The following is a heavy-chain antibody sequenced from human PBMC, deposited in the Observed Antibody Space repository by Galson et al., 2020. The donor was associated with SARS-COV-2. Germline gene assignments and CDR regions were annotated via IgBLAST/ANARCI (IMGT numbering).Heavy chain of an antibody. D-gene: IGHD3-10*01. V-gene: IGHV3-21*01. CDR2: ITGSGSYK. J-gene: IGHJ4*02. CDR3: ARNQPHYD. Sequence: GESLKISCAASGFTFSSSIMDWVRQAPGKGLEWVSSITGSGSYKYYADSVKGRFTISRDNAKNTLYLQMNSLTAEDTAVYYCARNQPHYDWGQGTLVIVSS. CDR1: GFTFSSSI.